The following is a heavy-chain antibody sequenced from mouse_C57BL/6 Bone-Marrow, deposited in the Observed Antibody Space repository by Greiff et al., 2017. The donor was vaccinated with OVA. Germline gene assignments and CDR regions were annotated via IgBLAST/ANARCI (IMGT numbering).Heavy chain of an antibody. V-gene: IGHV2-4*01. Sequence: VQLVESGPGLVQPSQSLSITCTVSGFSLTSYGVHWVRQPPGKGLEWLGVIWSGGSTDYNAAFISRLSISKDNSKSQVFFKMNSLQADDTAIYYCAKKGGNWDAMDYWGQGTSVTVSS. CDR2: IWSGGST. J-gene: IGHJ4*01. CDR1: GFSLTSYG. CDR3: AKKGGNWDAMDY. D-gene: IGHD4-1*01.